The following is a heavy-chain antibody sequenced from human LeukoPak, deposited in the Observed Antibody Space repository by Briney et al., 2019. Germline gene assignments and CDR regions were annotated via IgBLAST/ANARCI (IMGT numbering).Heavy chain of an antibody. V-gene: IGHV3-23*01. CDR3: AKGGRVGGGITMIRGVRNLYYYMDV. J-gene: IGHJ6*03. Sequence: QSGGSLRLSCAASGFTFSSYGMSWVRQAPGKGLEWVSAISGSGDRTYYADSVKGRFTISRDNSKNTLCLQMNSLRAEDTAVYYCAKGGRVGGGITMIRGVRNLYYYMDVWGKGTTVIISS. CDR2: ISGSGDRT. CDR1: GFTFSSYG. D-gene: IGHD3-10*01.